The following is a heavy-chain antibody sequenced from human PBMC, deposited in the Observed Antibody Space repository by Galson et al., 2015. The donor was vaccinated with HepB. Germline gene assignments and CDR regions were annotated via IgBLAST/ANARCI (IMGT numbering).Heavy chain of an antibody. CDR1: GFTFSDYS. J-gene: IGHJ4*02. CDR3: ARGFSSTWYSGLGY. D-gene: IGHD6-13*01. V-gene: IGHV3-11*01. Sequence: LRLSCAASGFTFSDYSMSWIRQAPGKGLEWVSYISSSVSTIHYADSVKGRFTISRDNTKNTLYLQMNSLRAEDTAVYYCARGFSSTWYSGLGYWGRGTLVTVSS. CDR2: ISSSVSTI.